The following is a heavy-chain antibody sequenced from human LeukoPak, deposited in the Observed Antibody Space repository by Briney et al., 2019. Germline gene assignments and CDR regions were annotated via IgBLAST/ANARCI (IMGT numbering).Heavy chain of an antibody. Sequence: GGSLRLSCAASGFTFSSYWMHWVRQAPGKGLVWVSRINSDGSSTSYADSVKGRFTISRDNAKNTLYLQMNSLRAEDTAVYYCARLRGLWFGELLGASGHAFDIWGQGTMVTVSS. CDR1: GFTFSSYW. V-gene: IGHV3-74*01. D-gene: IGHD3-10*01. J-gene: IGHJ3*02. CDR2: INSDGSST. CDR3: ARLRGLWFGELLGASGHAFDI.